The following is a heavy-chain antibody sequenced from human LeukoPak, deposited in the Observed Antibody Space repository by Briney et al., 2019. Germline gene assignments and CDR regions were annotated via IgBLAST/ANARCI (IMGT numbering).Heavy chain of an antibody. CDR3: ARGRGKDGGYFGFMDV. Sequence: PSETLSLTCTVSGGSISSSSYYWGWIRQPPGKGLEWIGSIYYSGSTYYNPSLKSRVTISVDTSKNQFSLKLSSVTAADTAVYYCARGRGKDGGYFGFMDVWGKGTTVTVSS. D-gene: IGHD5-12*01. CDR1: GGSISSSSYY. V-gene: IGHV4-39*07. CDR2: IYYSGST. J-gene: IGHJ6*03.